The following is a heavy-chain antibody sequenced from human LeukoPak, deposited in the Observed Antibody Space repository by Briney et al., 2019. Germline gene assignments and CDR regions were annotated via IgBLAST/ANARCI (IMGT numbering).Heavy chain of an antibody. D-gene: IGHD3-16*01. J-gene: IGHJ6*03. CDR1: GFSFSSST. V-gene: IGHV3-21*01. Sequence: GGSLRLSCAASGFSFSSSTMNWVRQAPGRGLEWVSSISSSGSSIYYADSVKGRFTISRDNAKNSLYLQMNSLRAEDTAVYYCARDLIRGGGYYYYYYMDVWGKGTTVTVSS. CDR2: ISSSGSSI. CDR3: ARDLIRGGGYYYYYYMDV.